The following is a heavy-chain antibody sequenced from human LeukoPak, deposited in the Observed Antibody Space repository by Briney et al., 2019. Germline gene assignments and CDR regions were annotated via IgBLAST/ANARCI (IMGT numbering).Heavy chain of an antibody. Sequence: GGSLRLSCAASGFTFSSYAMSWVRQAPGKGLEWVSAISGSGGSTYYADSVEGRFTISRDNSKNTLYLQMISLRAEDTAVYYCAKPLLRGYSGYDYSYWGQGTLVTVSS. CDR3: AKPLLRGYSGYDYSY. D-gene: IGHD5-12*01. CDR2: ISGSGGST. V-gene: IGHV3-23*01. J-gene: IGHJ4*02. CDR1: GFTFSSYA.